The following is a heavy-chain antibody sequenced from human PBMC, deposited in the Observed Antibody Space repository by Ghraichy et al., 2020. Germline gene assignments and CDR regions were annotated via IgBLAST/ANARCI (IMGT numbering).Heavy chain of an antibody. V-gene: IGHV4-39*01. CDR1: GGSISSSSYY. D-gene: IGHD5-24*01. J-gene: IGHJ5*02. CDR2: IYYSGST. Sequence: SETLSLTCTVSGGSISSSSYYWGWIRQPPGKGLEWIGSIYYSGSTYYNPSLKSRVTISVDTSKNQFSLKLSSVTAADTAVYYCARLLGMGAWFDPWGQGTLVTVSS. CDR3: ARLLGMGAWFDP.